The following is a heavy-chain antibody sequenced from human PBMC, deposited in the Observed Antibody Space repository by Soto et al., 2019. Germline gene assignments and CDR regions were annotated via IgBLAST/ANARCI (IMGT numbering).Heavy chain of an antibody. CDR2: IYDSGSS. CDR1: GGSVGSGDYF. J-gene: IGHJ4*02. Sequence: SETLSLTCTVSGGSVGSGDYFWSWIRQPPGKGLEWIGYIYDSGSSYYNPSLKSRVTMSVDTSKTQFSLKLRSVTAADTAMYYCAREKGYISGPKNFDSWGQGTLVTVSS. CDR3: AREKGYISGPKNFDS. D-gene: IGHD5-12*01. V-gene: IGHV4-30-4*01.